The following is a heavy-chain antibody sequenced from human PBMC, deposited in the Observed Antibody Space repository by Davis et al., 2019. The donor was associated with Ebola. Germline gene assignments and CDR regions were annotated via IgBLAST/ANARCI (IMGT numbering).Heavy chain of an antibody. Sequence: PGGSLRLSCAASGFTFSSYSMNWVRQAPGKGLEWVSRISAIGGDTYYADSVKGRFTISRDNSKNTLNLQMNSLRAEDTAIYYCAKLDYNDSYFQDWGQGTLVTVSS. V-gene: IGHV3-23*01. CDR2: ISAIGGDT. CDR1: GFTFSSYS. CDR3: AKLDYNDSYFQD. J-gene: IGHJ1*01. D-gene: IGHD4-17*01.